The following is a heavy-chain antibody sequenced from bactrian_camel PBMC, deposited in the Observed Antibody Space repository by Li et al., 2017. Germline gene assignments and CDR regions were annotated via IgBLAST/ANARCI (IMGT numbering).Heavy chain of an antibody. CDR1: EYIFGACL. V-gene: IGHV3S55*01. D-gene: IGHD4*01. J-gene: IGHJ4*01. Sequence: HVQLVESGGGSVQAGGSLKLSCVPSEYIFGACLLGWYRQAPGMERELVATIIGGGATFLADSVKGRFTISYDYAKNTLYLQMDSLKPDDTATYYCSTNPGEVYSAYICPPTEGQGTQVTVS. CDR2: IIGGGAT.